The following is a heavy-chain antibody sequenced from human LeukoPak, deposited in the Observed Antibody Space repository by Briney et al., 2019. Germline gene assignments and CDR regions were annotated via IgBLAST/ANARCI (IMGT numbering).Heavy chain of an antibody. Sequence: GGSRRLSCAASGFTFSNYAMSWVPQAPGKGLEWVSGISGSAGSTYYADSVKGRFTISRDNSKNTLYLQMNSLTDDDTAVYYCAKKWGVGTTTLDYFDYWGQGTLVTVSS. V-gene: IGHV3-23*01. D-gene: IGHD1-26*01. CDR2: ISGSAGST. J-gene: IGHJ4*02. CDR3: AKKWGVGTTTLDYFDY. CDR1: GFTFSNYA.